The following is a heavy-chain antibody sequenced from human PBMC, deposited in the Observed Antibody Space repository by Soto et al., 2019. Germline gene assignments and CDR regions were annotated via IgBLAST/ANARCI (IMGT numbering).Heavy chain of an antibody. D-gene: IGHD2-2*01. CDR3: RHVPAAGYYYGMDV. J-gene: IGHJ6*02. V-gene: IGHV1-69*12. Sequence: QVQLVQSGAEVKRPGSSVKVSCKASGGTFSSYAISWVRQAPGQGLEWMGGIIPIFGTPNYAQKFQGRVTITADESTSTAHMELSSLRSEDTAVYCARHVPAAGYYYGMDVWGQGTTVTVSS. CDR1: GGTFSSYA. CDR2: IIPIFGTP.